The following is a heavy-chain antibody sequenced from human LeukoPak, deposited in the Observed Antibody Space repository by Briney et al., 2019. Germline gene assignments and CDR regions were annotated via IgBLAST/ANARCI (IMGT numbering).Heavy chain of an antibody. CDR2: IKQDGSEK. CDR1: GFTFSSYW. V-gene: IGHV3-7*01. CDR3: ASNWNYVRGYGMDV. J-gene: IGHJ6*02. D-gene: IGHD1-7*01. Sequence: PGGSLRLSCAASGFTFSSYWMSWVRQTPGKELEGVANIKQDGSEKHYVDSVKGRFTISRDNAKNSLYLQMSSLRAEDTAVYYCASNWNYVRGYGMDVWGQGTTVTVSS.